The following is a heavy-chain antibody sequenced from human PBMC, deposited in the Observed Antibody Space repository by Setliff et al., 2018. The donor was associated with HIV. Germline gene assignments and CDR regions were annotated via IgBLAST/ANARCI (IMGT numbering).Heavy chain of an antibody. CDR2: ISSNGIYT. V-gene: IGHV3-21*06. CDR1: GISFNGYT. J-gene: IGHJ5*02. D-gene: IGHD5-18*01. Sequence: GGSLRLSCTASGISFNGYTMNWVRQVPGKGLEWVSSISSNGIYTYYGDSVKGRFTISRDNVNNFLYLQMNSLTPEDTAVCYCARSPESRGYSYGFITWGQGTLVTVSS. CDR3: ARSPESRGYSYGFIT.